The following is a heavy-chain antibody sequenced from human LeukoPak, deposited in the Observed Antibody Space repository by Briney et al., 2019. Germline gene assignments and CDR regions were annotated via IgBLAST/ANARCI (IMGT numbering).Heavy chain of an antibody. J-gene: IGHJ5*02. CDR2: ISAYNGNT. D-gene: IGHD3-22*01. V-gene: IGHV1-18*01. CDR1: GYTFTSYG. CDR3: ARGLVNYYDSSGNWFDP. Sequence: ASVKVSCKASGYTFTSYGISWVRQAPGQGLEWMGWISAYNGNTNYAQKLQGRVTMTTDTSTSTAYMELRSLRSDDTAVYYCARGLVNYYDSSGNWFDPWGQGTLVTVSS.